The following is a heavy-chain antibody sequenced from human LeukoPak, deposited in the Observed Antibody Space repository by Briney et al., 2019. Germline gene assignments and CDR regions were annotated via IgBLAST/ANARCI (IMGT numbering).Heavy chain of an antibody. V-gene: IGHV1-2*02. Sequence: ASVKVSCKASGYTFTAYYMHWVRQAPGQGLEWMGWINPNSGNTNYAQKFQGRVTMTRDTSISTAYMELSRLRSEDTAVYYCARDREWSYCSGGSCYPYYFDYWGQGTLVTVSS. D-gene: IGHD2-15*01. CDR3: ARDREWSYCSGGSCYPYYFDY. CDR2: INPNSGNT. CDR1: GYTFTAYY. J-gene: IGHJ4*02.